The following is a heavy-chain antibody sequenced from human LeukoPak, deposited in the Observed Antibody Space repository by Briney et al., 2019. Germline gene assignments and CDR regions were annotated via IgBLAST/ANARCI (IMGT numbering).Heavy chain of an antibody. D-gene: IGHD5-12*01. Sequence: PGGSLRLSCAASGFTFSSYWMSWVRQAPGKGLEWVANIKQDGSGKYYVDSVKGRFTISRDNAKNSLYLQMNSLRAEDTAVYYCATIYSGYGGYFDYWGQGTLVTVSS. CDR1: GFTFSSYW. J-gene: IGHJ4*02. CDR2: IKQDGSGK. V-gene: IGHV3-7*01. CDR3: ATIYSGYGGYFDY.